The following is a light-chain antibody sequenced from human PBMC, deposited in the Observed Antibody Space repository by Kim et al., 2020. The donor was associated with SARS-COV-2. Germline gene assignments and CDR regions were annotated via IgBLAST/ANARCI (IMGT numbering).Light chain of an antibody. Sequence: SYELTQPPSVSVATGQTAMITCGGNDVGSKGVNWYQQRPGQAPVLVSYYDSVRPSGIPERFSGSKSGNTATLTISRSEAGDEADYYCQVWDNGSDHVIFGGGTQLTVL. CDR3: QVWDNGSDHVI. J-gene: IGLJ2*01. V-gene: IGLV3-21*04. CDR2: YDS. CDR1: DVGSKG.